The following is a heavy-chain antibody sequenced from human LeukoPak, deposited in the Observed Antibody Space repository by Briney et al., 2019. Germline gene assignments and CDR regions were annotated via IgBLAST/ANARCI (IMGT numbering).Heavy chain of an antibody. V-gene: IGHV3-23*01. CDR3: AKDGGGYYYDSSGYNY. CDR1: GFTFSSYA. CDR2: ISGSGGST. J-gene: IGHJ4*02. Sequence: GGSLRLSCAASGFTFSSYAMSWVRQAPGKGLEWVSAISGSGGSTYYADSVKGRFTISRDNPKNTLYLQMNSLRAEDTAVYYCAKDGGGYYYDSSGYNYWGQGTLVTVSS. D-gene: IGHD3-22*01.